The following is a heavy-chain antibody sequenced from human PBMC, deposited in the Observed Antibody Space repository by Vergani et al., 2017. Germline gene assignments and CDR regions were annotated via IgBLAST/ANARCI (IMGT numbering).Heavy chain of an antibody. CDR1: GGSISSSSYY. D-gene: IGHD3-10*01. V-gene: IGHV4-39*01. CDR2: IYYSGST. J-gene: IGHJ4*02. Sequence: QLQLQESGPGLVKPSETLSLTCTVSGGSISSSSYYWGWIRQPPGKGLEWIGSIYYSGSTYYNPSLKSRVTISVDTSKNQFSLKLSSVTAADTAVYYCARHHRYYYGSGSSFYWGQGTLVTVSS. CDR3: ARHHRYYYGSGSSFY.